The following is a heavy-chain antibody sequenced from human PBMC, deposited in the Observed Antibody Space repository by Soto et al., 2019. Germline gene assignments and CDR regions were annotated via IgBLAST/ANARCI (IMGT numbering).Heavy chain of an antibody. V-gene: IGHV3-21*01. D-gene: IGHD3-22*01. J-gene: IGHJ4*02. CDR3: AREADFASSGYVLDY. Sequence: GGSLRLSCAASGFTFNRYSMNWVRQAPGKGLEWVSSVTSSSSSMLYADSVKGRFTISRDDAKDSLFLQMNSLRADDTAVYYCAREADFASSGYVLDYWGQGTLVTVSS. CDR1: GFTFNRYS. CDR2: VTSSSSSM.